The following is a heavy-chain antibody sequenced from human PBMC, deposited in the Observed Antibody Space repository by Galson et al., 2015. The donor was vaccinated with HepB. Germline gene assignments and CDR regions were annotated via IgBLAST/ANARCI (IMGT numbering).Heavy chain of an antibody. CDR2: ISFDGRDA. Sequence: SLRLSCAAFGFTFAKFPMHWVRQAPGRGLEWLTFISFDGRDAYYADSVKGRFTVSRDNSQNMLYLQMDNLRIEDSAVYFCARHGVDYGDYVWYSDVWGRGTQVTVSS. CDR3: ARHGVDYGDYVWYSDV. J-gene: IGHJ2*01. D-gene: IGHD4-17*01. CDR1: GFTFAKFP. V-gene: IGHV3-30*04.